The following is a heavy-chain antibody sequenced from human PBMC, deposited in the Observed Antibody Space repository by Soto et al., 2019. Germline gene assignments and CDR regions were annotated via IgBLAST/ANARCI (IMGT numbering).Heavy chain of an antibody. Sequence: PGGSLRLSCAASGFTFSDYYMNWVRQAPGKGLEWVSSISSSSSYIYYADSVKGRFTISRDNAKNSLYLQMNSLRAEDTAVYYCARDGLLWFGELLRNWFDPWGQGTLVTVSS. D-gene: IGHD3-10*01. CDR2: ISSSSSYI. J-gene: IGHJ5*02. V-gene: IGHV3-21*01. CDR1: GFTFSDYY. CDR3: ARDGLLWFGELLRNWFDP.